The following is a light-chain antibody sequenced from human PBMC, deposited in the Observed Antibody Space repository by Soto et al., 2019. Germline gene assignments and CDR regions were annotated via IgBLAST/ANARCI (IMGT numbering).Light chain of an antibody. Sequence: EIVLTQSPGTLSLSPGERATLSCRASQSVSDMYLAWYQQKPGQAPRPLIYASNRATGIPDRFSGSGSGTDLTLTISRLEPEDFAVYYCQHYGTSALFGPGTKVEIK. CDR2: AS. J-gene: IGKJ3*01. V-gene: IGKV3-20*01. CDR3: QHYGTSAL. CDR1: QSVSDMY.